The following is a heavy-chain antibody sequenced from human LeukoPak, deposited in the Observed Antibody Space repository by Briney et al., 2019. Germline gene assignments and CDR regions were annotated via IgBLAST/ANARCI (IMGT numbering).Heavy chain of an antibody. CDR1: GGSISSSSYY. D-gene: IGHD2-15*01. CDR2: IYYSGST. J-gene: IGHJ4*02. V-gene: IGHV4-39*01. CDR3: ARVTQVAAFDY. Sequence: SETLSLTCTVSGGSISSSSYYWGWIRQPPGKGLEWIGSIYYSGSTYYNPSLKSRVTISVDTSKNQFSLKLSSVTAADTAVYYCARVTQVAAFDYWGQGTLGTVSS.